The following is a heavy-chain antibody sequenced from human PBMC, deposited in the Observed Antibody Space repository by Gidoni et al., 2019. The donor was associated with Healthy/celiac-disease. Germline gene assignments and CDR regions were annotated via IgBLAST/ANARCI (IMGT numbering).Heavy chain of an antibody. CDR2: ISWNSGSR. CDR3: AKASGSGSKNWFDP. J-gene: IGHJ5*02. D-gene: IGHD3-10*01. CDR1: GFTFGDYA. V-gene: IGHV3-9*01. Sequence: EVQLVESGGGLVPPVCSLRLPCAPPGFTFGDYAMPWVRQATGKGLEWVSGISWNSGSRGYADSVKGRFTISRDNAKNSLELQMNRLRAEDTALYYCAKASGSGSKNWFDPWGQGTLVTVSS.